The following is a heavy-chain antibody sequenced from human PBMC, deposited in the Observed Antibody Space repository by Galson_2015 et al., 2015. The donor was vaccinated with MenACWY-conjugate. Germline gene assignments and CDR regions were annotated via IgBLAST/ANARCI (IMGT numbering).Heavy chain of an antibody. CDR2: IYPGDSDT. J-gene: IGHJ4*02. CDR1: GYTFTSNW. CDR3: ARQGFGSSSLDY. Sequence: SGAEVKKPGESLKISCKGSGYTFTSNWIGWVRQMTGKGLEWMGIIYPGDSDTRYTPSFQGHVTISADKSIKTAYLQWGSLEASDTAMYYCARQGFGSSSLDYWGQGTLVTVSS. V-gene: IGHV5-51*01. D-gene: IGHD6-6*01.